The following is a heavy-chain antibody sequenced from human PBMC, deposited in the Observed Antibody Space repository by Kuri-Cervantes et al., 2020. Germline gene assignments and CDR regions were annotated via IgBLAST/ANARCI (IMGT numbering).Heavy chain of an antibody. V-gene: IGHV3-30*01. CDR3: AKASELPEYYGMDV. CDR2: ISYDGSNK. D-gene: IGHD1-26*01. J-gene: IGHJ6*02. CDR1: GFTFSSYA. Sequence: GESLKISCAASGFTFSSYAMHWVRQAPGKGLEWVAVISYDGSNKYYADSVKGRFTISRDNSKNTLYLQMNSLRAEDTAVYYCAKASELPEYYGMDVWGQGTTVTVSS.